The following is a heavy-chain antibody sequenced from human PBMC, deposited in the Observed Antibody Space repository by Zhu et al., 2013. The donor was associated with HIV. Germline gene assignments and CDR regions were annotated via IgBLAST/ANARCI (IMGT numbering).Heavy chain of an antibody. J-gene: IGHJ6*02. V-gene: IGHV1-46*01. D-gene: IGHD6-13*01. Sequence: QVQLVQSGAEVKKPGASVKVSCKASGYTFTSYYMHWVRQAPGQGLEWMGIINPSGGSTSYAQKFQGRVTMTRDTSTSTVYMDLSSLRSEDTAVYYCARDARIAAAGTVYYYGMDVWGQGTTGHRLL. CDR3: ARDARIAAAGTVYYYGMDV. CDR1: GYTFTSYY. CDR2: INPSGGST.